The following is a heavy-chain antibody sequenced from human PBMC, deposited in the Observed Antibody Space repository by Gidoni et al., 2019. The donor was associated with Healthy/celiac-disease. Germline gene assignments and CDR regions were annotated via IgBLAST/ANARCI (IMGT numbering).Heavy chain of an antibody. CDR2: ISYDGSNK. D-gene: IGHD3-22*01. Sequence: QVQLVESGGGVVQPGRSLRLSCAASGFTFSRYAMHWVRQAPGKGLEWVAVISYDGSNKYYADSVRGRFTISRDNSKNTLYLQMNSLRAEDTAVYYCAGGENYYDSSGYPDYWGQGTLVTVSS. CDR1: GFTFSRYA. J-gene: IGHJ4*02. V-gene: IGHV3-30-3*01. CDR3: AGGENYYDSSGYPDY.